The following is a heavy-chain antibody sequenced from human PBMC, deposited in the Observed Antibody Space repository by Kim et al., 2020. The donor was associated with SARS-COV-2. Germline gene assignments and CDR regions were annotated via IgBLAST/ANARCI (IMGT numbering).Heavy chain of an antibody. CDR1: GFSFSDHY. D-gene: IGHD3-10*01. V-gene: IGHV3-72*01. CDR3: VRVGSPTPPVSFDH. CDR2: SRNKENRFTT. J-gene: IGHJ4*02. Sequence: GGSLRLSCAASGFSFSDHYMDWVRQAPGKGLEWVARSRNKENRFTTEYAASVKGRFIISRDESKNSLHLQMNSLKTEDTAVYYCVRVGSPTPPVSFDHWGQGTLVIVSS.